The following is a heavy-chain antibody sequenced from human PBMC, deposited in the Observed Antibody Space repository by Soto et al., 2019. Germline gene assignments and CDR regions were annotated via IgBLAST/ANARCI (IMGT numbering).Heavy chain of an antibody. J-gene: IGHJ4*02. CDR3: ARQGIAAAGLFDY. D-gene: IGHD6-13*01. Sequence: YSLNWVRQAPGKGLEWVSFISSTGSTKYYADSVKGRFTISRDNARYSVYLQMNSLRAEDTAVYYCARQGIAAAGLFDYWGQGTLVTVSS. V-gene: IGHV3-48*01. CDR1: YS. CDR2: ISSTGSTK.